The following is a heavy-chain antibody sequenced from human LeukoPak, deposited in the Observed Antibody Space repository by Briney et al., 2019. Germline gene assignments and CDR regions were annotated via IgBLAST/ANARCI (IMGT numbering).Heavy chain of an antibody. CDR3: ARAIIGDAFDI. Sequence: ASVKVSCKASGYTFTSYYMHWVRQAPGQGLEWMGIINPSGGSTSYAQKFQGRVTMTRDMSTSTVYMELSSLRSEATAVYYCARAIIGDAFDIWGQGTMVTVSS. CDR2: INPSGGST. J-gene: IGHJ3*02. V-gene: IGHV1-46*01. CDR1: GYTFTSYY.